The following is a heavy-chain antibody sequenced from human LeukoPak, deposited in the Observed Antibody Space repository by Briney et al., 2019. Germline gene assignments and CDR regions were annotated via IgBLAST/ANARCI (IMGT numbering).Heavy chain of an antibody. J-gene: IGHJ3*02. CDR1: GGSISSSSYY. V-gene: IGHV4-39*07. CDR2: IYYSGST. CDR3: ARVGWYYYVSSGYYFDAFDI. D-gene: IGHD3-22*01. Sequence: SETLSLTCTVSGGSISSSSYYWGWIRQPPGKGLEWIGSIYYSGSTYYNPSLKSRVTISVDTSKNQFSLKLSSVTAADTAVYYCARVGWYYYVSSGYYFDAFDIWGQGTMVTVSS.